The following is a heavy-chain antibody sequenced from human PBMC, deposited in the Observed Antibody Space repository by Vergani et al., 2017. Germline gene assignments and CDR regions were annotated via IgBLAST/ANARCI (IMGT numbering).Heavy chain of an antibody. CDR2: IYHSGGA. CDR1: GGSITSSSYY. D-gene: IGHD3-9*01. V-gene: IGHV4-39*01. CDR3: ARTESFILRYFHWAL. J-gene: IGHJ4*02. Sequence: QVHLQESGPGLVKPSETLSLTCTVSGGSITSSSYYWGWIRQPPGKGLEWIGNIYHSGGAYYNPSLKGRFTISVDTSKNQFSLEVTSVTAADTAIYFCARTESFILRYFHWALWGQGTLVTVSS.